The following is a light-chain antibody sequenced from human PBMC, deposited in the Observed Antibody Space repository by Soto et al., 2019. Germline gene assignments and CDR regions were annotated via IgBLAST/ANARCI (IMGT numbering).Light chain of an antibody. J-gene: IGKJ5*01. CDR2: GAS. CDR3: QQYNTWPPIT. Sequence: EIVLTQSPGTLSLSPGERSTLSCIATESVVSNYLAWYQLKPGQAPRLLIYGASIRATGIPARFSGSGSWTEFTLTISSLQSEDFAVYYCQQYNTWPPITFGQGTHWRL. CDR1: ESVVSN. V-gene: IGKV3-15*01.